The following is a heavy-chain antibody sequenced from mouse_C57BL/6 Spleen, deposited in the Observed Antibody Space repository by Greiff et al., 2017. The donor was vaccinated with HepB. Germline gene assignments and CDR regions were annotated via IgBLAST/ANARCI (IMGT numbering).Heavy chain of an antibody. V-gene: IGHV14-4*01. D-gene: IGHD5-1*01. CDR1: GFNIKDDY. CDR3: TTEYGWVAY. Sequence: VQLQQSGAELVRPGASVKLSCTASGFNIKDDYMHWVKQRPEQGLEWIGWIDPENGDTEYASKFQGKATITADTSSNTAYLQLSSLTSEDTAVYYCTTEYGWVAYWGQVTLVTVSA. J-gene: IGHJ3*01. CDR2: IDPENGDT.